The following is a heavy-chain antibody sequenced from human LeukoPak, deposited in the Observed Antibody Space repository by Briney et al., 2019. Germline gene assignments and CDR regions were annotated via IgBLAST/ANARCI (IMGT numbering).Heavy chain of an antibody. V-gene: IGHV3-74*01. J-gene: IGHJ4*02. CDR1: GFTFSTYW. CDR3: ARELASGD. Sequence: GGSLRLSCAASGFTFSTYWMHWVRQAPGKGLVWVSQINADGNSTTYADSVKGRFTVSRDNAKNTLYLQMNSLRAEDTAVYYCARELASGDWGQGTLVIVSS. CDR2: INADGNST. D-gene: IGHD6-13*01.